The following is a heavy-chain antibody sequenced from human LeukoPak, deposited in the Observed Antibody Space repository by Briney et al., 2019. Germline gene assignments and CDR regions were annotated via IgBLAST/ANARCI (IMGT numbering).Heavy chain of an antibody. CDR2: ISSSSSYI. D-gene: IGHD2-2*01. Sequence: GGSLRLSCAASGFTFSSYSMIWVRQAPGKGLEWVSSISSSSSYIYYADSVKGRFTISRDNAKNSLYLQMNSLRAEDTAVYYCARELAAAADYWGQGTLVTVSS. J-gene: IGHJ4*02. CDR3: ARELAAAADY. V-gene: IGHV3-21*01. CDR1: GFTFSSYS.